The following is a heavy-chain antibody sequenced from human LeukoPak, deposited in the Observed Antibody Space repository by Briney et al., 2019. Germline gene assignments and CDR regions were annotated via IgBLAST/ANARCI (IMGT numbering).Heavy chain of an antibody. CDR2: IFPSGGEI. D-gene: IGHD5-18*01. CDR1: GFTFSTFA. Sequence: GGSLRLSCAASGFTFSTFAMLWVRQPPGKGLEWVSSIFPSGGEIHYADSVRGRFTISRDNSKSILSLQMNSRRAEDTAIYYCATYRRVLLPCESWGQGTLVTVSS. J-gene: IGHJ4*02. V-gene: IGHV3-23*01. CDR3: ATYRRVLLPCES.